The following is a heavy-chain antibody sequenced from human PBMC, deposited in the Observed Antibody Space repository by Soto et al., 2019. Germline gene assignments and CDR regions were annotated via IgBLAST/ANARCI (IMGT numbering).Heavy chain of an antibody. J-gene: IGHJ3*02. CDR1: GLTFATSA. CDR2: IITGSGQT. D-gene: IGHD2-15*01. CDR3: AAELYSGRICCSFDI. Sequence: SVKVSCKTSGLTFATSAVQWVRQARGERLEWIGWIITGSGQTNYAQNLQDRLTITRDLSTNAAYLELTGLRSEDTAVYYCAAELYSGRICCSFDIWGQGTMVTVSS. V-gene: IGHV1-58*01.